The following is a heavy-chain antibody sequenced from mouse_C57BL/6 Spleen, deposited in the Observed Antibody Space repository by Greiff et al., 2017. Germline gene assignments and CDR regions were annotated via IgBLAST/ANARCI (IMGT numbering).Heavy chain of an antibody. CDR2: IYPRSGNT. CDR3: ARLGRLEGAMDY. CDR1: GYTFTDYY. D-gene: IGHD2-4*01. J-gene: IGHJ4*01. V-gene: IGHV1-84*01. Sequence: QVQLQQSGPELVKPGASVKISCKASGYTFTDYYINWVKQRPGQGLEWIGWIYPRSGNTKYNEKFKGKATLTVDTSSSTAYMQLSSLTSEDSAVYFCARLGRLEGAMDYWGQGTSVTVSS.